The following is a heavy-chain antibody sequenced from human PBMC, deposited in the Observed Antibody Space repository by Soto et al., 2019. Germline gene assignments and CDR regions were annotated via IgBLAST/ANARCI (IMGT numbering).Heavy chain of an antibody. CDR2: VKSKTHGGTT. J-gene: IGHJ4*01. V-gene: IGHV3-15*07. CDR1: GFTFSNVW. Sequence: GRPLRLSCAAAGFTFSNVWVNWVLQAPGKGLEWVGRVKSKTHGGTTDFAASVKGRFAISRDDSISMAFMRMNSLKIEDTAVYYCTTDSYITVTPVRLDYWGHGTLVTVSS. D-gene: IGHD4-4*01. CDR3: TTDSYITVTPVRLDY.